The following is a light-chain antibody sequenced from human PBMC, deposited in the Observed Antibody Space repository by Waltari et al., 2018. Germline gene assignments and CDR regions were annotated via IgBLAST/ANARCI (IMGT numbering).Light chain of an antibody. J-gene: IGKJ3*01. Sequence: DGVMTQSPLSLPVTLGQPASISCRSSQSRVYSAGNIYLNWFQQRPGQSPRRLIYKVSRRDSGVPDRFSGSGSGTDFTLRISSLQPEDFATYYCQHLTAFGPGTKVDI. V-gene: IGKV2-30*01. CDR2: KVS. CDR1: QSRVYSAGNIY. CDR3: QHLTA.